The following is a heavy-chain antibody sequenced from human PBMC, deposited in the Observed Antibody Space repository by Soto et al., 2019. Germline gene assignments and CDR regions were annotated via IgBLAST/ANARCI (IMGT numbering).Heavy chain of an antibody. CDR2: INPNSGGT. V-gene: IGHV1-2*04. CDR3: ARGIAAAGTGWFDP. Sequence: QVQLVQSGAEVKKPGASVKVSCKASGYTFTGYYMHWVRQAPGQGLEWMGWINPNSGGTNQAQKLQGWDTMTRATSISTAYMELSRLSSDDPAVYYCARGIAAAGTGWFDPWGQGTLVTVSS. J-gene: IGHJ5*02. CDR1: GYTFTGYY. D-gene: IGHD6-13*01.